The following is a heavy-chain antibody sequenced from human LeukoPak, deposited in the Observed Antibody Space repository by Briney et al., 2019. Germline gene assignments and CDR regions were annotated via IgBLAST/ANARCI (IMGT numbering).Heavy chain of an antibody. CDR1: GYNF. D-gene: IGHD3-3*01. J-gene: IGHJ6*02. CDR2: IDPSYSYA. Sequence: GESLKISCKGSGYNFISWVRQMPGKGLEGMGRIDPSYSYATYNPSFQGHVTISGDKSINTAYLQWSSLKASDTAMYYCARQVGVVTSYYYYYGMDVWGQGTTVTVSS. V-gene: IGHV5-10-1*01. CDR3: ARQVGVVTSYYYYYGMDV.